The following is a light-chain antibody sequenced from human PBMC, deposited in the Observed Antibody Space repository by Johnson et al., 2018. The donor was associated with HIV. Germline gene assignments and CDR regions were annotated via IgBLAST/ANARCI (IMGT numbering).Light chain of an antibody. CDR2: ETN. J-gene: IGLJ1*01. Sequence: QSVLTQPPSVSAAPGQKVTISCSGSSSNIGNNYVSWYQQLPGTAPKLLIYETNKRPSGIPDRFSGSKSGTSATLAITGLQTGDKADYYCGAWDSSLSAYVFGTGTKVTVL. V-gene: IGLV1-51*02. CDR3: GAWDSSLSAYV. CDR1: SSNIGNNY.